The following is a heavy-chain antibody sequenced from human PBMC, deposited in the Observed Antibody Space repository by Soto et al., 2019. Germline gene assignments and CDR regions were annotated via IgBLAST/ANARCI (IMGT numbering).Heavy chain of an antibody. D-gene: IGHD1-26*01. CDR3: AKGGGSARDFDY. V-gene: IGHV3-30*18. Sequence: QPGGSLGVCCTCYVFTFGNYGMHWVGQAPGKGLDWVASTSYDGNNKYYADSLKGRFTISRDNSKKMVYLQMTSLGPEDTAVYYCAKGGGSARDFDYWGQGALVTVSS. J-gene: IGHJ4*02. CDR2: TSYDGNNK. CDR1: VFTFGNYG.